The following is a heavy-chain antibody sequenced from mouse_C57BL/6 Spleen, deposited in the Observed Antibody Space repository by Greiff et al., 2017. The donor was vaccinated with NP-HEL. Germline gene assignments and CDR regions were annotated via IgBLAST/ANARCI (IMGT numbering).Heavy chain of an antibody. D-gene: IGHD1-1*01. V-gene: IGHV1-82*01. CDR1: GYAFSSSW. CDR3: ARQGLLQNFDY. J-gene: IGHJ2*01. CDR2: IYPGDGDT. Sequence: VQLQQSGPELVKPGASVKISCKASGYAFSSSWMNWVKQRPGKGLEWIGRIYPGDGDTNYNGKFKGKATLTADKSSSTAYMQLSSLTSEDSAVYFCARQGLLQNFDYWGQGTTLTVSS.